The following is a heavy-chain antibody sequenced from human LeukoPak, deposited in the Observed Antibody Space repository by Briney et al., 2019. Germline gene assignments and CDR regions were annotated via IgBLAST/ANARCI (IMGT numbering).Heavy chain of an antibody. CDR3: ARDYSWGDCSSTSCYGS. J-gene: IGHJ4*02. CDR1: GGSISSGGYY. D-gene: IGHD2-2*01. V-gene: IGHV4-31*03. Sequence: PSQTLSLTCTVTGGSISSGGYYWSWIRQHPGKGLEWIGYIYYSGSTYYNPSLKSRVTISVDTPKNQFSLKLSSVTAADTAVYYCARDYSWGDCSSTSCYGSWGQGTLVTVSS. CDR2: IYYSGST.